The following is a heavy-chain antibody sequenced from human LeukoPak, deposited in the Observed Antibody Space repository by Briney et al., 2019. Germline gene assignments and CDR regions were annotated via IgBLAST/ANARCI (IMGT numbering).Heavy chain of an antibody. J-gene: IGHJ4*02. Sequence: PGGSLRLSCSASGFTFKSYAMHWVRQAPGKGLEYVSSINTNGANTYYADSVKGRFTISRDNSRNTVYVQMNSLTPEDTAVYYCARVQQLALLFSKQHFDYWGQGTLVTVSS. CDR2: INTNGANT. V-gene: IGHV3-64*04. D-gene: IGHD6-13*01. CDR3: ARVQQLALLFSKQHFDY. CDR1: GFTFKSYA.